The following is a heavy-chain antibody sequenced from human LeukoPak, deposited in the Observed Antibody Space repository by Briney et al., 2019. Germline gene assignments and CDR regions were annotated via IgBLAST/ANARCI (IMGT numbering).Heavy chain of an antibody. CDR2: INSDGSSA. CDR3: ARPHVATVSNWFDP. CDR1: AFTFSDHW. J-gene: IGHJ5*02. Sequence: SLTLSCVVSAFTFSDHWMHWVRHAPGKGLVWVSRINSDGSSAIYADSVTGPFTISRDNAKNTLYLQMNSLRPEDTAVYFCARPHVATVSNWFDPWGQGTLVTVSS. V-gene: IGHV3-74*01. D-gene: IGHD4-17*01.